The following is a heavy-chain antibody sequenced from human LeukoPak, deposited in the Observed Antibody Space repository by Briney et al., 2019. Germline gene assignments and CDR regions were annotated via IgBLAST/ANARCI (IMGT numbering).Heavy chain of an antibody. CDR2: IRSKADNYAT. CDR3: TQSNY. Sequence: GGSLRLSCAASGFTFGGSPILWVRQASGKGLEWVGRIRSKADNYATAYAASVQGRCTISRDDSKSTAYLQLNSLKTEDTAVYYCTQSNYWGQGALVTVSS. CDR1: GFTFGGSP. J-gene: IGHJ4*02. V-gene: IGHV3-73*01.